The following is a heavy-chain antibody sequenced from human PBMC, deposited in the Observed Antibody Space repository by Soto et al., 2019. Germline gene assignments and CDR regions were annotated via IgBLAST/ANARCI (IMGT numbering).Heavy chain of an antibody. V-gene: IGHV4-59*08. J-gene: IGHJ4*02. CDR2: VSSSGST. Sequence: QVQLQESGPGLVKPLETLSLTCAVSGGSISGYYWNWIRQPPGKGLEWIGYVSSSGSTKHNPSLKSRVTMSVDTSKNRFSLNLNSVTAADTAVYYCARYEFSSGWYDYFQYWGRGTLVAVSS. D-gene: IGHD6-19*01. CDR3: ARYEFSSGWYDYFQY. CDR1: GGSISGYY.